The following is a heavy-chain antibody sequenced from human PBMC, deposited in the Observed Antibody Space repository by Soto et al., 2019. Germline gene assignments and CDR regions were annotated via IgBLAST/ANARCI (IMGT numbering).Heavy chain of an antibody. V-gene: IGHV4-30-4*01. CDR3: AREGGESSDGLYYFDS. D-gene: IGHD3-16*01. J-gene: IGHJ4*02. Sequence: SQTLSLTCTLAGRSIRSGGYYCSWVRQNPRRGLEWIGNIYYSGNTYYNPSLKSRLTISVDTSKNQFSLKLSSVTAADTAVYFCAREGGESSDGLYYFDSWGQGSLVTV. CDR2: IYYSGNT. CDR1: GRSIRSGGYY.